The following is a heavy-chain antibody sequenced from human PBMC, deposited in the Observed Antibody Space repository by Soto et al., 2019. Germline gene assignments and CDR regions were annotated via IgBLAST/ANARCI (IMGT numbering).Heavy chain of an antibody. J-gene: IGHJ4*02. V-gene: IGHV1-69*13. Sequence: SVKVSCKASGYTFTSYAISWVRQAPGQGLEWMGGIIPIFGTANYAQKFQGRVTITADESTSTAYMELSSLRSEDTAVYYCVCNRDACSGGSCYPFDYWGQGTLVTVSS. CDR3: VCNRDACSGGSCYPFDY. CDR2: IIPIFGTA. D-gene: IGHD2-15*01. CDR1: GYTFTSYA.